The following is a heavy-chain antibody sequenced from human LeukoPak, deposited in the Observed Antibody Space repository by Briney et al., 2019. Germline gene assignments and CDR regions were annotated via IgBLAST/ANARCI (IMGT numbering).Heavy chain of an antibody. CDR2: INHSGST. D-gene: IGHD3-22*01. Sequence: SETLSLTCAVYGGSFSGYYWSWIRQPPGKGLEWIGEINHSGSTNYNPSLKSRVTISVDTSKNQFSLKLSSVTAADTALYYCARGPITTYYYDSSGYSDYWGQGTLVTVSS. J-gene: IGHJ4*02. CDR3: ARGPITTYYYDSSGYSDY. V-gene: IGHV4-34*01. CDR1: GGSFSGYY.